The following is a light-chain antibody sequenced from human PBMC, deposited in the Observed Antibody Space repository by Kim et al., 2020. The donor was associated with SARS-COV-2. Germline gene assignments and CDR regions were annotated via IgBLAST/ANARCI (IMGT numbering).Light chain of an antibody. Sequence: ASVGGRVTITRRASQDIANSLAWYQQKPGKVPQVLIYAASTLQSGVPSRFSGSGSGTEFTLTIGSLQTEDVATYYCQKYNSAPWTFGPGTKVDIK. J-gene: IGKJ1*01. V-gene: IGKV1-27*01. CDR2: AAS. CDR3: QKYNSAPWT. CDR1: QDIANS.